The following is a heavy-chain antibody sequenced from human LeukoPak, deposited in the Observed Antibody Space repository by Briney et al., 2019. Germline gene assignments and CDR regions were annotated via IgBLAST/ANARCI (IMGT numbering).Heavy chain of an antibody. V-gene: IGHV3-30*04. CDR3: ARVYLEGLTAGYFDH. J-gene: IGHJ4*02. D-gene: IGHD2-8*01. CDR1: GFTFSTYA. Sequence: GGSLRLSCAASGFTFSTYAMNWVRQAPGKGLEWVAVISDDGRHNYYADSVKGRFTISRDNSKSTLYLQMNSLRDDDSAAYFCARVYLEGLTAGYFDHWGQGTQVTVSP. CDR2: ISDDGRHN.